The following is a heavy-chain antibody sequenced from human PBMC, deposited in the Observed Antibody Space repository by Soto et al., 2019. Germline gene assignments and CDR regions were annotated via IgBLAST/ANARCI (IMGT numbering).Heavy chain of an antibody. J-gene: IGHJ4*02. V-gene: IGHV4-30-4*01. D-gene: IGHD4-17*01. CDR3: ARMTTVTSIIEY. CDR1: GGSISSGDYY. CDR2: IYYSGSA. Sequence: PSETLSLTCTVSGGSISSGDYYWSWIRQPPGKGLEWIGYIYYSGSAYYNPSLKSRVTISVDTSKNQFSLKLSSVTAADTAVYYCARMTTVTSIIEYWGQGTLVTVSS.